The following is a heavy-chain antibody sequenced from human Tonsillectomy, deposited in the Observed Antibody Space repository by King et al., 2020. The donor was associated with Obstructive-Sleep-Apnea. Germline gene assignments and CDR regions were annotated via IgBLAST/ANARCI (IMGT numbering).Heavy chain of an antibody. V-gene: IGHV3-15*01. Sequence: VQLVESGGGLVKPGGSLRLSCAASGFTFSNAWMSWVRQAPGKGLEWVGRIKSKTEGGTTDYAAPVKGRFTISRDDSKNTLYLQMNSLKTEDTAVYYCTTKAYGDPGLDYWGQGTLVTVSS. CDR1: GFTFSNAW. CDR2: IKSKTEGGTT. CDR3: TTKAYGDPGLDY. J-gene: IGHJ4*02. D-gene: IGHD4-17*01.